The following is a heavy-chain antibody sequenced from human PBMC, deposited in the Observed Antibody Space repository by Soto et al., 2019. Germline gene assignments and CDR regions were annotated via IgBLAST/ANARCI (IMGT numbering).Heavy chain of an antibody. J-gene: IGHJ4*02. CDR1: GFTVSSNY. CDR3: ARGPFTIFGEGYFDY. Sequence: GGSLRLSCAASGFTVSSNYMSWVRQAPGKGLEWVSVIYSGGSTYYADSVKGRFTTSRDNSKNTLYLQMNSLRAEDTAVYYCARGPFTIFGEGYFDYWGQGTLVTVSS. D-gene: IGHD3-3*01. CDR2: IYSGGST. V-gene: IGHV3-53*01.